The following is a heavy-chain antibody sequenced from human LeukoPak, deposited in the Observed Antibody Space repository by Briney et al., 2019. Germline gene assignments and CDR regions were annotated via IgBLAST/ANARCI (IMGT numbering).Heavy chain of an antibody. V-gene: IGHV1-2*04. D-gene: IGHD1-26*01. CDR1: GYTFTGYY. CDR3: ARGEIVGAPLGAFDI. CDR2: INPNSGGT. Sequence: ASVKVSCKASGYTFTGYYMHWVRQAPGQGLEWMGWINPNSGGTNYAQKFQGWVTMTRDTSISTAYMELSRLRSDDTAVYYCARGEIVGAPLGAFDIWGQGTMVTVSS. J-gene: IGHJ3*02.